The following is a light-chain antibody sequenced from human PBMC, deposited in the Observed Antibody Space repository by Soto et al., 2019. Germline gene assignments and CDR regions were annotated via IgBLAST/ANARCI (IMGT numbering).Light chain of an antibody. V-gene: IGKV1-5*03. CDR1: QSISSW. Sequence: DIQMTQSPSTLSASVGDRVTITCRASQSISSWLAWYQQQRGRAPKLLIYKASSLESGVPSRFSSSGSGTDFTLTISSVQPDDFATYYCQQYNSYPYTFGQGTKLEIK. CDR2: KAS. J-gene: IGKJ2*01. CDR3: QQYNSYPYT.